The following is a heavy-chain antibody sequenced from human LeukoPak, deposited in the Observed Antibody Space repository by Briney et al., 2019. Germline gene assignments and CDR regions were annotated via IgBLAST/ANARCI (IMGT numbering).Heavy chain of an antibody. J-gene: IGHJ4*02. V-gene: IGHV1-18*01. CDR3: ARDPFSRGSQMEY. Sequence: ASVKVSCKASGYTLTSYGFSWVRQAPGQGLEWMGWISGYNGNTNYAQNLQGRVTMTIDTSTSTAYMELRSLRSDDTAVYYCARDPFSRGSQMEYWGQGTLVTVSS. D-gene: IGHD3-10*01. CDR2: ISGYNGNT. CDR1: GYTLTSYG.